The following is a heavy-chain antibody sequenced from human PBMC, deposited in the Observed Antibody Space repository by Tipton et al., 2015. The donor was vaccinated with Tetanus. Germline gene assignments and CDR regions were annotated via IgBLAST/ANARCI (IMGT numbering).Heavy chain of an antibody. Sequence: QLVQSGGEVKKPGASLKISCKGSGYIFNNYWIGWVRQKPGTGLEWMGFFYPGDSDTRYSPSFQGQVTISVYKSINTAYLQWSSLKASDTSMFYCAREHCNDGVCNFYFWGEGALVTVAS. J-gene: IGHJ4*02. V-gene: IGHV5-51*01. CDR1: GYIFNNYW. CDR2: FYPGDSDT. D-gene: IGHD2/OR15-2a*01. CDR3: AREHCNDGVCNFYF.